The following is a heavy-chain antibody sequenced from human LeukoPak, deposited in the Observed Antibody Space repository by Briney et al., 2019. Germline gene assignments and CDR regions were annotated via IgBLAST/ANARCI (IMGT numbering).Heavy chain of an antibody. Sequence: ASVKVSCKASGYTFTGYYMHWVRQAPGQGLEWMGWINPNSGGTNYAQKFQGRVTMTRDTSISTAYMELSRMRSDDTDVYYCARAEEYYGSGSYYHYWGQGTLVTVSS. V-gene: IGHV1-2*02. CDR1: GYTFTGYY. D-gene: IGHD3-10*01. CDR2: INPNSGGT. CDR3: ARAEEYYGSGSYYHY. J-gene: IGHJ4*02.